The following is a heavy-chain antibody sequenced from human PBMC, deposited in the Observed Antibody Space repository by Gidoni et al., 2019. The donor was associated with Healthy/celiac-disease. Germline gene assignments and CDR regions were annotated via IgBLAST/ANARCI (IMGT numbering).Heavy chain of an antibody. J-gene: IGHJ4*02. V-gene: IGHV1-24*01. Sequence: QVQLVQSGAEVKKHVASVTVSCKVSGYTLTALSMHWVRQAPGKGLEWIGGFDPEDGETIYAQKFQGRVTMTEDTSTDTAYMELSSLRSEDTAVYYCETGCRDGYNYLRYYFDYWGQGTLVTVSS. CDR1: GYTLTALS. CDR2: FDPEDGET. D-gene: IGHD5-12*01. CDR3: ETGCRDGYNYLRYYFDY.